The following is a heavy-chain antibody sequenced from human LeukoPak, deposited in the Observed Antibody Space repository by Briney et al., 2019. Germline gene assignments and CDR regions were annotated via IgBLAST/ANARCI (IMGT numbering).Heavy chain of an antibody. Sequence: AGGSLRLSCAASGFTFDDYGMSWVRQAPGKGLEWVSGINWNGGSTGYADSVKGRFTISRDNAKNSLYLQMNSLRAEDTALYYCARGTLKAAATDFDYWGQGTLVTVSS. D-gene: IGHD6-13*01. CDR1: GFTFDDYG. J-gene: IGHJ4*02. CDR3: ARGTLKAAATDFDY. V-gene: IGHV3-20*04. CDR2: INWNGGST.